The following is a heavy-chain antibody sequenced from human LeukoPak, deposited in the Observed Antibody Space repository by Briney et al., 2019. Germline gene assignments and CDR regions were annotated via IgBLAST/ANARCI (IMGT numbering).Heavy chain of an antibody. CDR2: IYYSGTT. CDR1: GGSLSNYY. J-gene: IGHJ4*02. CDR3: ARVLSSGWAGFDY. D-gene: IGHD6-19*01. V-gene: IGHV4-59*01. Sequence: SETLSLTCTVSGGSLSNYYWTWIRQPPGKGLEWIAHIYYSGTTNYNPSLKSRVTISVDTSKNQFSLKLKSVTAADTAVYYCARVLSSGWAGFDYWGQGALVTVSS.